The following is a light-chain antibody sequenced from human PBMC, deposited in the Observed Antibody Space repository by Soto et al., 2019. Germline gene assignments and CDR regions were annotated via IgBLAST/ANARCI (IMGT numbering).Light chain of an antibody. CDR1: QSVSSY. J-gene: IGKJ1*01. V-gene: IGKV3-11*01. CDR2: DAS. CDR3: QQRSNWPRS. Sequence: EIVLTQSPATLSLSPGERATLSCRASQSVSSYLAWYQQKPGQAPRLLIYDASNRAPGIPARFSGSGAGTDFPLTISSLEPEDFAVDYCQQRSNWPRSFGQGTKVEIK.